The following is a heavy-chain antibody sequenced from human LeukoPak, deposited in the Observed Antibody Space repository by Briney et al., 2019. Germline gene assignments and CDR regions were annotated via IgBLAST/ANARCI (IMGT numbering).Heavy chain of an antibody. CDR2: IKREGSRT. J-gene: IGHJ6*02. D-gene: IGHD3-22*01. Sequence: GGSLRLSCAASGFTFSNCWMHWVRQAPGKGLEWVSRIKREGSRTRYADSVKGRFTISRDNAKNTLYLQMNSLSAEDTAVYYCARDTYYYNSSAFYHYYYGMDVWGQGTTVTVSS. CDR1: GFTFSNCW. CDR3: ARDTYYYNSSAFYHYYYGMDV. V-gene: IGHV3-74*01.